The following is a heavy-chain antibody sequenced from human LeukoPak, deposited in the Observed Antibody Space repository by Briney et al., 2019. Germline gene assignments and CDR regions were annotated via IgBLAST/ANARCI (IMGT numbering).Heavy chain of an antibody. CDR2: INPNSGGT. Sequence: ASVKVSCKASGYTFTGYYMHWVRQAPGQGLEWMGWINPNSGGTNYAQKFQGRATMTRDTSISTAYMELRRLRSDDTAVYYCARGAHYHDSSEGFDYWGQGTLVSVSS. D-gene: IGHD3-22*01. CDR3: ARGAHYHDSSEGFDY. V-gene: IGHV1-2*02. J-gene: IGHJ4*02. CDR1: GYTFTGYY.